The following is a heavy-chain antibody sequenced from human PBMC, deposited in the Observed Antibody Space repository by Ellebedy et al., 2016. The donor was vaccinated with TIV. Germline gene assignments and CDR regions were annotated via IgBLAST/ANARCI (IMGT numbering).Heavy chain of an antibody. J-gene: IGHJ6*02. CDR2: IWYAGSNK. CDR3: ARVGICSGGSCYCGYYGMDV. CDR1: GFTFSSYG. Sequence: GESLKISCAASGFTFSSYGMHWVRQAPGKGLEWVAVIWYAGSNKYYADSVKGRFTISRDNSKNTLYLHMNSLRDEDTAVYYCARVGICSGGSCYCGYYGMDVWGQGTTVTVSS. V-gene: IGHV3-33*01. D-gene: IGHD2-15*01.